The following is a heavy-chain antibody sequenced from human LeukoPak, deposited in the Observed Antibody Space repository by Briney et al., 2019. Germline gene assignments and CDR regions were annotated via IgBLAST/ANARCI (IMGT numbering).Heavy chain of an antibody. CDR1: GFXFRSYE. Sequence: GGSLRLSCAASGFXFRSYEVNWVRQAPGRGQEWLSYISTSGSTIYYVDSLKGRFTIYRDNAKNSLYLQMNSLRAEDTAVYYCARVSSGWFYFDYWGQGTLVTVSS. CDR2: ISTSGSTI. CDR3: ARVSSGWFYFDY. J-gene: IGHJ4*02. D-gene: IGHD6-19*01. V-gene: IGHV3-48*03.